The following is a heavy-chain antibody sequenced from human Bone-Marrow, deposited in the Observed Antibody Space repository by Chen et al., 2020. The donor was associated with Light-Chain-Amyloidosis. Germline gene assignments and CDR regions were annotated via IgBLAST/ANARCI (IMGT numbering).Heavy chain of an antibody. CDR2: IWSDGGQK. Sequence: QVQLVESGGGAVQPGRSLRLSCAASGFIFDTYAMHWVRQVPGRGLDWVAIIWSDGGQKYLAASVKGRFTISRDNSKSTLYLEINSLRAEDTAMYYCARDKQGDLDHWGQGTLVIVSS. CDR3: ARDKQGDLDH. CDR1: GFIFDTYA. J-gene: IGHJ4*02. V-gene: IGHV3-33*01.